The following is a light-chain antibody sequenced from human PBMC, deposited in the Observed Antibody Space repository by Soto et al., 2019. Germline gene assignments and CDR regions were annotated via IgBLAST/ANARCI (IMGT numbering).Light chain of an antibody. CDR2: DAS. V-gene: IGKV3-20*01. CDR3: QQYGGSPT. J-gene: IGKJ1*01. CDR1: QSVRSSY. Sequence: EIVLTQSPGTLSLSPGERATLSCRASQSVRSSYLAWYQQKPGQPPRLLIYDASNSATGVPDRFSGSGSGTDFTLAISRLEPGDFAVYYCQQYGGSPTFGLGTKVEIK.